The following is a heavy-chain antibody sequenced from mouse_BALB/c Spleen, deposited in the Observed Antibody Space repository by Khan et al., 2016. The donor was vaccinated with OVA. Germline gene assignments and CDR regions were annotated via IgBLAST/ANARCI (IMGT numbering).Heavy chain of an antibody. CDR2: INTYTGEP. D-gene: IGHD2-10*01. Sequence: QVQLKESGPELKKPGETVKISCKASGYTFTSYGMNWVKQSPGKALKWMGWINTYTGEPTYADDFKGRFAFSLETSASTAYLQINNLKNDDTATYFCARPPYFSYALDYWGQGTSVTVSS. CDR3: ARPPYFSYALDY. CDR1: GYTFTSYG. V-gene: IGHV9-3-1*01. J-gene: IGHJ4*01.